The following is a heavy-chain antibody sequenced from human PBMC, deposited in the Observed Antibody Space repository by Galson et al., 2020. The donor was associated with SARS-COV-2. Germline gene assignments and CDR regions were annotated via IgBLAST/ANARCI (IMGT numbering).Heavy chain of an antibody. Sequence: GESLKISCAASGFTFSSHAIHWVRQAPGKGLEWVAQIFYDGSDKYYGDSVKGRFTISRDSSKNMVYLQMNNLKVDDTAVYYCARDGQLSSGWAFDYWGQGTLVTVSS. CDR3: ARDGQLSSGWAFDY. CDR2: IFYDGSDK. CDR1: GFTFSSHA. V-gene: IGHV3-33*01. J-gene: IGHJ4*02. D-gene: IGHD6-19*01.